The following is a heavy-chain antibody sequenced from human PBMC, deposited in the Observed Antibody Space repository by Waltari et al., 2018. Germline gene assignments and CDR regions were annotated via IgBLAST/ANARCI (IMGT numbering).Heavy chain of an antibody. V-gene: IGHV6-1*01. CDR2: TYNRSKLYN. CDR1: GDSVSSNSAA. D-gene: IGHD4-17*01. J-gene: IGHJ4*02. Sequence: QVQLQQSGPGLVKPSQTLSLTCAISGDSVSSNSAAWNWIRQSPSRGLEWLGMTYNRSKLYNYYALSVKSRITINPDTAKSQFPLQLNSVTPEDTAVYYCAIQIYYGGNSPYDYWGQGTLVTVSS. CDR3: AIQIYYGGNSPYDY.